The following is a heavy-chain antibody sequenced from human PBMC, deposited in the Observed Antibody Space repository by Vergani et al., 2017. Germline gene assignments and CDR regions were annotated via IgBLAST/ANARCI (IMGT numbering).Heavy chain of an antibody. Sequence: VHLLESGGGVVQPGRSLRLSCAASGFTFRSYAMHWVRQAPGKGLEWVAVISYDGSNKYYADSVKGRFTISRDNSKNTLYLQMNSLRADDTAVYFCARDQLTGDLWGGPFDVWGQGTMVTVSS. CDR2: ISYDGSNK. D-gene: IGHD2-21*01. CDR1: GFTFRSYA. CDR3: ARDQLTGDLWGGPFDV. V-gene: IGHV3-30-3*01. J-gene: IGHJ3*01.